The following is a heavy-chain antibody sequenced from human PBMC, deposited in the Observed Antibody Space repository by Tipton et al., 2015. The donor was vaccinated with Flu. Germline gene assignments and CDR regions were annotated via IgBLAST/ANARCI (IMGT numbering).Heavy chain of an antibody. J-gene: IGHJ4*02. D-gene: IGHD6-19*01. V-gene: IGHV4-61*02. Sequence: TLSLTCTVSGGSISSGGYYWSWIRQPAGKGLEWIGRIYTSGSTNYTPSLKSRVTISVDTSKNQFSLKLSSVTAAGTAVYYCARGVDSSGWYDYWGQGTLVTVSS. CDR2: IYTSGST. CDR1: GGSISSGGYY. CDR3: ARGVDSSGWYDY.